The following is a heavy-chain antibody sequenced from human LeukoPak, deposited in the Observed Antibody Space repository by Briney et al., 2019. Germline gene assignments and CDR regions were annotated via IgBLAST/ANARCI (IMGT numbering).Heavy chain of an antibody. V-gene: IGHV3-20*04. J-gene: IGHJ3*02. CDR1: GFTFDDYG. Sequence: GGSLRLSCAASGFTFDDYGMRWVRQAPGKGLEWVSGINWNGGSTGYADSVKGRFTISRDNAKNSLYLQMNSLRAEDTALYYCARARIAAAGYDAFDIWGQGTMVTVSS. CDR3: ARARIAAAGYDAFDI. CDR2: INWNGGST. D-gene: IGHD6-13*01.